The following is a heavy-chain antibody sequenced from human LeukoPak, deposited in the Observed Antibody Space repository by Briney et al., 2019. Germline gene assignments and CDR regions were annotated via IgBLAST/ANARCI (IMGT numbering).Heavy chain of an antibody. CDR2: IYYSGST. V-gene: IGHV4-59*08. J-gene: IGHJ4*02. CDR3: ARHVGSSWYFDY. D-gene: IGHD6-13*01. Sequence: SETLSLTCTVSGGSISSYYWSWIRQPPGKGLEWIGYIYYSGSTNYNPSLKSRVTISVDTSKNQFSLKLSSVTAADTAVYYCARHVGSSWYFDYWGQGTLVTVSS. CDR1: GGSISSYY.